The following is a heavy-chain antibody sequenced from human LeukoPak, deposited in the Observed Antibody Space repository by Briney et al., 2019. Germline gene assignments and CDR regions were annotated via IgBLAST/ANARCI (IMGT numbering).Heavy chain of an antibody. Sequence: GGSLRLSCAASGFTVSGNYMSWVRQAPGKGLEWVSVIYSGGSTYYADSVKGRFTISRDNSKNTLYLQMNSLRAEDTAVYYCAGRNSMVRGVIRDYWGQGTLVTVSS. CDR1: GFTVSGNY. CDR3: AGRNSMVRGVIRDY. V-gene: IGHV3-53*01. D-gene: IGHD3-10*01. J-gene: IGHJ4*02. CDR2: IYSGGST.